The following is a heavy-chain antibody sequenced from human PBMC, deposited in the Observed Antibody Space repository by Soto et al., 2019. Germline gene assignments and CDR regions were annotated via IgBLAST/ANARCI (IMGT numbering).Heavy chain of an antibody. J-gene: IGHJ4*02. CDR1: GGSFTSNNW. Sequence: QVQLQESGPGLVKPSWTLSLTCAVSGGSFTSNNWWTSVRQPPGQGLEWIGEIYRTGSTNYNPSLKSRVTISLAMSENQFSLKVSSLAAADTAVYYCASRDPGTSVDYWGQGTLVTVSS. CDR3: ASRDPGTSVDY. CDR2: IYRTGST. V-gene: IGHV4-4*02. D-gene: IGHD1-7*01.